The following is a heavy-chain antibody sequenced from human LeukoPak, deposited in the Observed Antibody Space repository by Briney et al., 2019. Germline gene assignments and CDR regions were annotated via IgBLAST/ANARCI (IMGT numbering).Heavy chain of an antibody. CDR1: GFTFSNHW. D-gene: IGHD3-16*01. V-gene: IGHV3-74*01. CDR2: IDTDGSST. Sequence: GGSLRLSFAASGFTFSNHWMYWVRQGPGKGLVWISDIDTDGSSTNYAASVKGRFTISRDNAKNTLYLQMNSLGAAATAVYYCVRALGDYWGQGDYWGQGTLVTVSS. CDR3: VRALGDYWGQGDY. J-gene: IGHJ4*02.